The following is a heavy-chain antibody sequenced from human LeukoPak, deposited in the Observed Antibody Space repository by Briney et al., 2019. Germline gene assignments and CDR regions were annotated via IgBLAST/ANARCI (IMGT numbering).Heavy chain of an antibody. J-gene: IGHJ4*02. Sequence: GGSLRLSCAASGFTFSSYGMQWVRQAPGKGLEWVEIISYDGKDKFYEDSVKGRFTISRDNSKNTLYLQMNNLRAEDTAVCYCAKPTTVLTSYYFDYWGQGTLVTVSS. CDR2: ISYDGKDK. D-gene: IGHD4-23*01. CDR3: AKPTTVLTSYYFDY. V-gene: IGHV3-30*18. CDR1: GFTFSSYG.